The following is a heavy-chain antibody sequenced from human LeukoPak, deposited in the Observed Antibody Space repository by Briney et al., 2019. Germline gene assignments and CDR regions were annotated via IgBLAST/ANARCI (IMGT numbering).Heavy chain of an antibody. CDR1: GYTFTSYD. CDR2: MNPNSGNT. D-gene: IGHD4-11*01. V-gene: IGHV1-8*01. Sequence: VASVKVSCKASGYTFTSYDINWVRQATGQGLEWMGWMNPNSGNTGYAQKLQGRVTMTRKTSISTAYMELSSLRSEDTAVYYCARGPTSPYYYYYMDVWGKGTTVTVSS. J-gene: IGHJ6*03. CDR3: ARGPTSPYYYYYMDV.